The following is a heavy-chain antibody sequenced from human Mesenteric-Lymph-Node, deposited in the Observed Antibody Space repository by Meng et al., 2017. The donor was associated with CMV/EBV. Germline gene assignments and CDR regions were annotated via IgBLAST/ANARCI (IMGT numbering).Heavy chain of an antibody. J-gene: IGHJ6*02. CDR1: GFTFSSYE. Sequence: GGSLRLSCAASGFTFSSYEMNWVCQAPGKGLEWVSYISSSGSTIYYADSVKGRFTISRDNAKNSLYLQMNSLRAEDTAVYYCARDDCSSTSCSLPWYYYYGMDVWGQGTTVTVSS. V-gene: IGHV3-48*03. CDR2: ISSSGSTI. CDR3: ARDDCSSTSCSLPWYYYYGMDV. D-gene: IGHD2-2*01.